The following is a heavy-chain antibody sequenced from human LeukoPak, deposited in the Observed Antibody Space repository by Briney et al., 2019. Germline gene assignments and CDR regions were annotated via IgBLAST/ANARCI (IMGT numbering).Heavy chain of an antibody. CDR2: ISAYNGNT. Sequence: ASVKVSCKASGYTFTSYGISWVRQAPGQGLEWMGWISAYNGNTNYAQKLQGRVTMTTDTSTSTAYMELSSLRSEDTAVYYCARPGYSGYDFKVWVSFDYWGQGTLVTVSS. D-gene: IGHD5-12*01. J-gene: IGHJ4*02. CDR3: ARPGYSGYDFKVWVSFDY. CDR1: GYTFTSYG. V-gene: IGHV1-18*01.